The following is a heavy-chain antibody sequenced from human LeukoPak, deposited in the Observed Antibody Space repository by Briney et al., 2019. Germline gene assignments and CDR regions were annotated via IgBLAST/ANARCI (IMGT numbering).Heavy chain of an antibody. CDR3: ANGAAAGTPAMGDY. D-gene: IGHD6-13*01. CDR2: ISGGVENT. Sequence: GGSLRLSCAPSGYTLCKYGMSWVRQAPGEGLEWVSVISGGVENTYHADSVKGRFTISRDNSKNTLYLQMNSRRAEDTAVYYWANGAAAGTPAMGDYWGQGALVTVSA. V-gene: IGHV3-23*01. J-gene: IGHJ4*02. CDR1: GYTLCKYG.